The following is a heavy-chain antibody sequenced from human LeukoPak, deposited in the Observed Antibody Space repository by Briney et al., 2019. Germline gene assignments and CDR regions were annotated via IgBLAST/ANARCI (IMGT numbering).Heavy chain of an antibody. J-gene: IGHJ4*02. Sequence: GGSLRLSCAASGFTFSSYWMSWVRQAPGKGLEWVANIKQDKSEKYYLDSVKGRFTIFRDNAKNSLCLQMNSLRAEDTAVYYCASSSSRISSDYGGQGTLVTVSS. D-gene: IGHD3-3*01. CDR1: GFTFSSYW. V-gene: IGHV3-7*03. CDR3: ASSSSRISSDY. CDR2: IKQDKSEK.